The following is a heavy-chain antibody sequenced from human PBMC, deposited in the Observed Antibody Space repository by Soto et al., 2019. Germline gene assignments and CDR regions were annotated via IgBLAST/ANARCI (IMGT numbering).Heavy chain of an antibody. CDR1: GFTFSSYA. Sequence: EVQLLESGGGLVQPGGSLRLSCAASGFTFSSYAMSWVRQAPGKGLEWVSAISGSGGSTYYADSVKGRFTISRDNSKNALYLQLSSLRAEGTAVYDCAKEGEYSSGWDNFDYWGQGTLVTVSS. D-gene: IGHD6-19*01. V-gene: IGHV3-23*01. J-gene: IGHJ4*02. CDR2: ISGSGGST. CDR3: AKEGEYSSGWDNFDY.